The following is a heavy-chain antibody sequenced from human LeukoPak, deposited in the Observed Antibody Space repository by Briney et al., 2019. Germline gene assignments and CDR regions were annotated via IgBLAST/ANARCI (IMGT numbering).Heavy chain of an antibody. CDR3: ARLLYYDSSGYYSHWFDP. Sequence: SVKVSCKASGGTFSSYAISWVRQAPGQGLEWMGGIIPIFGTANYAQKFQGRVTITSDESTSTAYMELSSLRSEDTAVYYCARLLYYDSSGYYSHWFDPWGQGTLVTVSS. CDR1: GGTFSSYA. J-gene: IGHJ5*02. D-gene: IGHD3-22*01. V-gene: IGHV1-69*13. CDR2: IIPIFGTA.